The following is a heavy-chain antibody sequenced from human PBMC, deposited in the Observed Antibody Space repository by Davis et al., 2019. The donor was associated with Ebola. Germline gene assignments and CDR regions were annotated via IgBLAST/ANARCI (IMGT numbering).Heavy chain of an antibody. J-gene: IGHJ5*02. D-gene: IGHD1-26*01. Sequence: GESLKISCAASGFTFDDYSMHWVRQVPGKGLEWVSLISWDGGYTHYSDSVRGRFIISRDNTKNSLYLQLNSLRPEDTALYFCAKDVSGDGGIDPWGQGTLVTVSS. CDR3: AKDVSGDGGIDP. V-gene: IGHV3-43*01. CDR2: ISWDGGYT. CDR1: GFTFDDYS.